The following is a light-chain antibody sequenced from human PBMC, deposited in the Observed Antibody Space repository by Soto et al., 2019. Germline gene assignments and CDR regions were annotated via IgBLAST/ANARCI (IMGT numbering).Light chain of an antibody. J-gene: IGKJ3*01. Sequence: DIQMTQSPSSLSAFVGDTVTINCRATDSIDRYLNWYQQKPGQAPRVLITAASPLESGVPSRFSGSGSGTDFTLTINNLPPEDFATYYCQRTYNAPFTFGPGTKVSIK. CDR2: AAS. V-gene: IGKV1-39*01. CDR1: DSIDRY. CDR3: QRTYNAPFT.